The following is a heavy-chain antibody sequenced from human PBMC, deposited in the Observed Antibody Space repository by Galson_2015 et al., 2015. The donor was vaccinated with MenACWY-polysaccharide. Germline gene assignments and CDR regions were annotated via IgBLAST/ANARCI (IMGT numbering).Heavy chain of an antibody. D-gene: IGHD1/OR15-1a*01. J-gene: IGHJ5*02. CDR3: VAELDQLPYGWFDP. Sequence: SETLSLTCTVSGGSINSYYWGWIRQSPGKGLEWIGYMHTSGKSNYNPSLKSRVTISVDPSTKAFSLKLSSVTAADTAVYYCVAELDQLPYGWFDPWGQGTQVIVSS. CDR1: GGSINSYY. V-gene: IGHV4-4*09. CDR2: MHTSGKS.